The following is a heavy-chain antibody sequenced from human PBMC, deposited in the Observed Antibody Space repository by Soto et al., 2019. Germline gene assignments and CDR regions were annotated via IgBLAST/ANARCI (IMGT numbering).Heavy chain of an antibody. Sequence: PGGSLSLSWAASGFGFSIHTMNWVRQAPGKGLEWVAYIGNTLDTIYYADSVKGRFIISRDDAMKSVFLHMNSLRDDDTAVYYCARGDCSGGSCYGIDVWGRGTTVTVSS. CDR2: IGNTLDTI. V-gene: IGHV3-48*02. D-gene: IGHD2-15*01. J-gene: IGHJ6*02. CDR1: GFGFSIHT. CDR3: ARGDCSGGSCYGIDV.